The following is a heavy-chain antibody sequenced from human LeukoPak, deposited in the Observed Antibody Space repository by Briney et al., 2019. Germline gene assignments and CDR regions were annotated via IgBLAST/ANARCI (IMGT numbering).Heavy chain of an antibody. J-gene: IGHJ4*02. CDR1: GYTFTSYD. CDR3: ERGRS. Sequence: ASVKVSCKASGYTFTSYDINGVRQATGQGLEWMGWMNPNSGNTGYAQKFQGRVTITRNTSISTAYMEMSRQRFEDTAVYYCERGRSWGQGTLVTVSS. V-gene: IGHV1-8*03. CDR2: MNPNSGNT.